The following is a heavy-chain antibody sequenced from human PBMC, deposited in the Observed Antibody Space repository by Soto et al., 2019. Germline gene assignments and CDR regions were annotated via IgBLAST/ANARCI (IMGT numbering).Heavy chain of an antibody. CDR2: ISSGSSFI. CDR1: GFTFSNYA. J-gene: IGHJ3*01. CDR3: AREGVPNYDYWSGDASDL. V-gene: IGHV3-21*01. D-gene: IGHD3-3*01. Sequence: EMQLVESGGALVKPGGSLRLSCAASGFTFSNYAMNWVRQAPGKGLEWVSSISSGSSFISYADSVKGRFTISRDNANKSLHLEMNSLRAEDTALYYCAREGVPNYDYWSGDASDLWGYGTMVTVSS.